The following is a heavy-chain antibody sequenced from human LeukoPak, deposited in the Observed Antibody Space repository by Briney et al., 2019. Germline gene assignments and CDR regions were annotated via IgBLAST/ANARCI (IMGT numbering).Heavy chain of an antibody. CDR3: ARDQGGLQYNWFDP. V-gene: IGHV4-61*02. Sequence: KSSETLSLTCTVSGGSISSGSDYWSWIRQPAGKGLEWIGRIYTSGSTNYNPSLKSRVTISVDTSKNQFSLKLSSVTAADTAVYYCARDQGGLQYNWFDPWGQGTLVTVSS. CDR1: GGSISSGSDY. J-gene: IGHJ5*02. CDR2: IYTSGST. D-gene: IGHD4-11*01.